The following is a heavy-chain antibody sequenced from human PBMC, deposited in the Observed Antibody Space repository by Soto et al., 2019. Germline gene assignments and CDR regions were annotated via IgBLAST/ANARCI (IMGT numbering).Heavy chain of an antibody. Sequence: SETLSLTCTVSGGSVTNSSYYWGWIRQSPGKGLEWIGSVYYRGRSYSRSSVKSRVTISVDTSKNQFSLNLNSVTASDTAVYFCVSQWTTVITPAYFDYWGPGALVTVSS. V-gene: IGHV4-39*01. CDR3: VSQWTTVITPAYFDY. CDR1: GGSVTNSSYY. CDR2: VYYRGRS. D-gene: IGHD4-4*01. J-gene: IGHJ4*02.